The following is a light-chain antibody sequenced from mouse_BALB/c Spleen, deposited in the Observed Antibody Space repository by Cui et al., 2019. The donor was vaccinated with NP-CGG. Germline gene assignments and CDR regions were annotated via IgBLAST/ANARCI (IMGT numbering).Light chain of an antibody. Sequence: QAVVTQESALTPSPGETVTLTCRSSTGAVTTSNYANWVQERPDHLFTGLIGGTNNRAPGVPARFSGSLIGDKAALTITGAQTEDEAIYFCALWYSNHWVFGGGTKLTDL. V-gene: IGLV1*01. CDR2: GTN. CDR3: ALWYSNHWV. J-gene: IGLJ1*01. CDR1: TGAVTTSNY.